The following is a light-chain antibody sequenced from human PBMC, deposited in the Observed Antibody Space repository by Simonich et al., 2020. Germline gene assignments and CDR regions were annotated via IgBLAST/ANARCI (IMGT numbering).Light chain of an antibody. CDR3: SSYTSSSTNWV. V-gene: IGLV2-14*03. Sequence: QSALTQPASVSGSPGQSITISCTGTSSDVGGYNYVSWYQQHPGKAPKLMIYDVINRPSGVSNRFSGSKSGNTASLTISGLQAEDEADYYCSSYTSSSTNWVFGGGTKLTVL. CDR2: DVI. J-gene: IGLJ3*02. CDR1: SSDVGGYNY.